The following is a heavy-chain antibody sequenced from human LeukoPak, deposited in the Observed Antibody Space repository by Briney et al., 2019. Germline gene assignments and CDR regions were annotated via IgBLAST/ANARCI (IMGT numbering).Heavy chain of an antibody. D-gene: IGHD6-13*01. CDR3: ARSPVGIAAAALDAFDI. Sequence: PSETLSLTCTVSGGSISSSSYYWGWIRQPPGKGLEWIGSIYYSGSTYYNPSLKSRVTISVDTSKNQFSLKLSSVTAADTAVYYCARSPVGIAAAALDAFDIWGQGTMVTVSS. V-gene: IGHV4-39*07. CDR1: GGSISSSSYY. J-gene: IGHJ3*02. CDR2: IYYSGST.